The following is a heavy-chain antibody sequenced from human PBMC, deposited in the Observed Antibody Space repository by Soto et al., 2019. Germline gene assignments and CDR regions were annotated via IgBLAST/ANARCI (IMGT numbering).Heavy chain of an antibody. CDR1: GYTFTSYD. Sequence: ASVKVSCKASGYTFTSYDINWVRQATGQGLEWMGWMNPNSGNTGYAQKFQGRITMNRNTFISTADMELSSLRSEDTAVYYGARDAPPVLLWFGSRPVYAFDIWGQGTMVTVSS. J-gene: IGHJ3*02. V-gene: IGHV1-8*01. CDR3: ARDAPPVLLWFGSRPVYAFDI. D-gene: IGHD3-10*01. CDR2: MNPNSGNT.